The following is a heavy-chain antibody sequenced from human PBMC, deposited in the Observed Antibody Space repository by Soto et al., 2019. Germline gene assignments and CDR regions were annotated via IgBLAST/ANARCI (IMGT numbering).Heavy chain of an antibody. CDR3: ATIPYSSASFDY. Sequence: ETLALTCSVHCFSVCSTYRGRVRESRGKGLEWSGYVYNSGSTIHSPPLKSRSTMSMDPPKNQFSLRLRAVTAADTAVCYCATIPYSSASFDYWDQVNLVTV. J-gene: IGHJ4*02. CDR2: VYNSGST. D-gene: IGHD6-19*01. CDR1: CFSVCSTY. V-gene: IGHV4-59*02.